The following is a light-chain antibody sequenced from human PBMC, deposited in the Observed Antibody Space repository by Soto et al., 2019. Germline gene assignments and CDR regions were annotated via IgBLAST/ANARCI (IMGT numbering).Light chain of an antibody. CDR1: SSDVGDYNY. CDR3: SSYRTGSAFYV. J-gene: IGLJ1*01. V-gene: IGLV2-14*01. CDR2: EVR. Sequence: QSAVTQPASVSGSPGQSITISCTGTSSDVGDYNYVSWYQHHPGKAPKLIIYEVRNRPSGVPNRFSGAKSGNTASLTISGRQAEDEADYYCSSYRTGSAFYVFGSGTKVTVL.